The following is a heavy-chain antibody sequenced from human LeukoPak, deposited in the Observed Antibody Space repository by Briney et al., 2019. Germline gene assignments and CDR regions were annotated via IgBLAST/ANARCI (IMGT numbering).Heavy chain of an antibody. D-gene: IGHD1-14*01. CDR3: ARDTRYDGMDV. V-gene: IGHV3-48*01. Sequence: GGSLRLSCAASGFTFSSYSMNWVRQAPGKGLEWVSYISSSSTIYYADSVKGRFTISRDNAKNSLYLQMNSMRAEDTAVYHCARDTRYDGMDVWGQGTTVTVSS. CDR2: ISSSSTI. J-gene: IGHJ6*02. CDR1: GFTFSSYS.